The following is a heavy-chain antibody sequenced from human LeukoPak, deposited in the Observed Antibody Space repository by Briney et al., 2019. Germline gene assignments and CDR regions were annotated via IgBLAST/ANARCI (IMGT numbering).Heavy chain of an antibody. Sequence: GGSLRLSCAASGFTLCSYAMSWVRQAPGKGLGWVSAISGSGGSTYYADSVKGRFTISRDNSKNTLYLQMNSLRAEDTVVYYCTLLRGYTTGGIDYWGQGTLVTVSS. J-gene: IGHJ4*02. CDR2: ISGSGGST. V-gene: IGHV3-23*01. CDR3: TLLRGYTTGGIDY. CDR1: GFTLCSYA. D-gene: IGHD2-2*02.